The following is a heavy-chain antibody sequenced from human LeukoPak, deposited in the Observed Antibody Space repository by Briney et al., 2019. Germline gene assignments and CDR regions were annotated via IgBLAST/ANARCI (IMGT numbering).Heavy chain of an antibody. CDR1: GFTFRSYR. J-gene: IGHJ6*02. Sequence: PGGSLRLSRSASGFTFRSYRMNWVRQAPGKGLEWVSFISSSMSTKYYADSVKGRFTISRDNAKNSLYLQMNSLRDEDTAVYYCARGYNYGPPNGMDVWGQGTTVTVSS. CDR3: ARGYNYGPPNGMDV. CDR2: ISSSMSTK. D-gene: IGHD1-1*01. V-gene: IGHV3-48*02.